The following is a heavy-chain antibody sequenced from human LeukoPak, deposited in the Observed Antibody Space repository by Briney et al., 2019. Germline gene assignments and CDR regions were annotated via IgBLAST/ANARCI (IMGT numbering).Heavy chain of an antibody. CDR3: ARFLSTESFDI. V-gene: IGHV4-59*08. J-gene: IGHJ3*02. CDR1: GGSISGYY. CDR2: TYYIGGT. Sequence: SETLSPTCTVSGGSISGYYWSWIRQPPGEGLECIGYTYYIGGTNYNPSLWSRVTISVDTSKNQFSLKLNSVTAADTAVYYCARFLSTESFDIWGQGTMVTVSS. D-gene: IGHD3-3*01.